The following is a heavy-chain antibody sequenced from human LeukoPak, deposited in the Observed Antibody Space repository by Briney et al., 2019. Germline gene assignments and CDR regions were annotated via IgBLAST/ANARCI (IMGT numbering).Heavy chain of an antibody. D-gene: IGHD4/OR15-4a*01. V-gene: IGHV4-4*07. Sequence: SETLSLTCTVSGGPISSYYWSWIRQPAGKGLEWIGRIYTSGSTNYNPSLKSRVTMSVDTSKNQFSLKLSSVTAADTAVYYRASDSRTITRFWGQGTLVTVSS. CDR2: IYTSGST. CDR3: ASDSRTITRF. CDR1: GGPISSYY. J-gene: IGHJ4*02.